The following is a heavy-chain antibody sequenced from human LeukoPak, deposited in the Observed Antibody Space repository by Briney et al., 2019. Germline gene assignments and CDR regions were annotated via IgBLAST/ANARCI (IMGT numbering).Heavy chain of an antibody. V-gene: IGHV3-21*01. D-gene: IGHD6-13*01. CDR3: ARGGYSSSWYFPFDY. CDR2: ISSSSSYI. J-gene: IGHJ4*02. Sequence: KPGGSLRLSCAASGFTFSSYSMNWVRQAPGKGLEWVSSISSSSSYIYYADSVKGRFTISRDNAKNSLYLQMNSLRAKDTAVYYCARGGYSSSWYFPFDYWGQGTLVTVSS. CDR1: GFTFSSYS.